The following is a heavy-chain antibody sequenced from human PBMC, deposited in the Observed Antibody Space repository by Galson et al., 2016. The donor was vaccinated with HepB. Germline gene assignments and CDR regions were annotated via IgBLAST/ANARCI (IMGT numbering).Heavy chain of an antibody. CDR3: ARDQGRNDWYASFDY. CDR2: ISDDGSKK. D-gene: IGHD3-9*01. Sequence: SLRLSCAASGFSFSTYAMHWVRQAPGKGLEWVALISDDGSKKNDADSVKGRFTISRDNSKNTLYLHMSSLRAEDTAVYYCARDQGRNDWYASFDYWGQGTLITVSS. CDR1: GFSFSTYA. V-gene: IGHV3-30-3*01. J-gene: IGHJ4*02.